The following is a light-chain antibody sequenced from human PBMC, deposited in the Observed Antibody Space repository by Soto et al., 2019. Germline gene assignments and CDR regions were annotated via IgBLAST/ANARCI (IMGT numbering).Light chain of an antibody. CDR1: QSVSNK. CDR3: QQYNIWRSIS. CDR2: DTS. J-gene: IGKJ5*01. V-gene: IGKV3-15*01. Sequence: EIVMTQSPATLSVSPGERATLSCRASQSVSNKLAWYQHKPGQAPRLLIYDTSTRVAGIPARFTGSGSGTGFTLTISSLQSEDFAVYYCQQYNIWRSISFGQGTRLEIK.